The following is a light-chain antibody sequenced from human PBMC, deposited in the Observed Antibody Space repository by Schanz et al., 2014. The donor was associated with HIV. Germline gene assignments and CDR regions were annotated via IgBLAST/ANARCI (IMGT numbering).Light chain of an antibody. CDR3: QYFGNSGGT. V-gene: IGKV3-20*01. Sequence: EIVLTQSPGTLSLSPGERATLSCRASQSVRSSYLAWYQQKPGQAPRLLIYGASSRATGIPARFSGSGSGTDFTLTISSLEPEDFAVYYCQYFGNSGGTFGGGTKVESK. CDR1: QSVRSSY. J-gene: IGKJ4*01. CDR2: GAS.